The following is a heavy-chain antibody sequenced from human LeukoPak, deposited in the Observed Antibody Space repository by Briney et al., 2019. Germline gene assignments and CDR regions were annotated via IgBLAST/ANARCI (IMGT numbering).Heavy chain of an antibody. CDR3: ARQRYCSGGSCFRWFDY. J-gene: IGHJ4*02. D-gene: IGHD2-15*01. CDR2: IYYSGST. V-gene: IGHV4-39*07. CDR1: GGSITSSSYY. Sequence: PSETLSLTCTVSGGSITSSSYYWGWIRQPPGKGLEWIGSIYYSGSTNYNPSLKSRVTMSVDTSKNQFSLKLSSVTAADTAVYYCARQRYCSGGSCFRWFDYWGQGTLVTVSS.